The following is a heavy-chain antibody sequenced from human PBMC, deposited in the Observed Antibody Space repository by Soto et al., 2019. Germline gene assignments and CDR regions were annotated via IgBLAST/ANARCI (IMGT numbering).Heavy chain of an antibody. CDR3: AEAHCGSGDYYIEY. D-gene: IGHD3-10*01. V-gene: IGHV3-23*01. CDR1: AVSCISYA. CDR2: ISDSGSNT. J-gene: IGHJ4*02. Sequence: GGALRLSCAASAVSCISYAMTRVLQAPGKGLGWVSIISDSGSNTYYADSVKGRFTIYRDNSKNTLYLQMNSLRDDDTAVYYCAEAHCGSGDYYIEYWGQGTLVTVSS.